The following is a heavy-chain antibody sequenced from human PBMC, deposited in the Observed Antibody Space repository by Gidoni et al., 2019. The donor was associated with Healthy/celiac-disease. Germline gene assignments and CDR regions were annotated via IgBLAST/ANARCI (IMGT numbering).Heavy chain of an antibody. D-gene: IGHD3-9*01. CDR2: VIPIFGTA. J-gene: IGHJ4*02. CDR3: AIYYDILTGPQVQDY. V-gene: IGHV1-69*06. Sequence: QVQLVQSGAEVKKPGSSVKVSCKASGGTFSSYAISWVRQAPGQGFEWMGGVIPIFGTANYAQKFQGRVTITADKSTSTAYMELSSLRSEDTAVYYCAIYYDILTGPQVQDYWGQGTLVTVSS. CDR1: GGTFSSYA.